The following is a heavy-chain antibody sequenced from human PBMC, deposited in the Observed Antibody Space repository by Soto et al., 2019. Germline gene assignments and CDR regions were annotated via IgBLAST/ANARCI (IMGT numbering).Heavy chain of an antibody. CDR2: ISAYNGNT. CDR3: ARDPGEYCSGGSCYPNDNWFDP. J-gene: IGHJ5*02. Sequence: QVPLVQSGAEVKKPGASVKVSCKASGYTFTSYGISWVRQAPGQGLEWMGWISAYNGNTNYAQKLQGRVTMTTATSTSPAYMELRSLRSDDTAVYYCARDPGEYCSGGSCYPNDNWFDPWGQGTLVTVSS. CDR1: GYTFTSYG. V-gene: IGHV1-18*01. D-gene: IGHD2-15*01.